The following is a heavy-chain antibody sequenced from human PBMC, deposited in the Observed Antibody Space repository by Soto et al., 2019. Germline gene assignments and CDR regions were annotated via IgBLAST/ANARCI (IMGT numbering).Heavy chain of an antibody. CDR2: IIPIFGTA. D-gene: IGHD3-10*01. Sequence: ASVKVSCKASGGTFSSYAISWVRQAPGQGLEWMGGIIPIFGTANYAQKFQGRVTITADESTSTAYMELSSLRSEDTAVYYCARLPDLRAPYYYGMDVWGQGTTVTVSS. CDR3: ARLPDLRAPYYYGMDV. V-gene: IGHV1-69*13. J-gene: IGHJ6*02. CDR1: GGTFSSYA.